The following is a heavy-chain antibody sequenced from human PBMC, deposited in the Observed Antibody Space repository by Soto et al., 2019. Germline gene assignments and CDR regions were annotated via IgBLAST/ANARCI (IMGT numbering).Heavy chain of an antibody. D-gene: IGHD5-18*01. V-gene: IGHV4-39*01. Sequence: PSETLSLTCNVSGGSISSSSYYWGWIRQPTGKGLEWIGSIYYSGSTYYNPSLKSRVTISVDTSKNQFSLKLSSVTASDTAVYYCARLFTWIQLALDYWGQGTLVTVSS. J-gene: IGHJ4*02. CDR3: ARLFTWIQLALDY. CDR1: GGSISSSSYY. CDR2: IYYSGST.